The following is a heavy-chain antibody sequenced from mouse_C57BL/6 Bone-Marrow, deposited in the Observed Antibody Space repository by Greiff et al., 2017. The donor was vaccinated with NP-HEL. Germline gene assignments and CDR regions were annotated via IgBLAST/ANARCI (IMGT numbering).Heavy chain of an antibody. CDR2: IYPRSGNT. J-gene: IGHJ1*03. CDR3: ARRDYYGSSYRYFDV. Sequence: QVQLQQPGAELARPGASVKLSCKASGYTFTSYGISWVKQRTGQGLEWIGEIYPRSGNTYYNEKFKGKATLTADKSSSTAYMELRSLTSEDSAVYFCARRDYYGSSYRYFDVWGTGTTVTVSS. D-gene: IGHD1-1*01. CDR1: GYTFTSYG. V-gene: IGHV1-81*01.